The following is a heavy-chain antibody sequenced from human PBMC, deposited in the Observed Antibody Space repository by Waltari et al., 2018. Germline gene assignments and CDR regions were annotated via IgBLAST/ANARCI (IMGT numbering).Heavy chain of an antibody. Sequence: EVQLVESGGGLVQPGGSLRLSCAASGFTVSRNYMSWVRQAPGKGLEWVSVIYSGGSTYYADSVKGRFTISRDNSKNTLYLQMNSLRAEDTAVYYCATHAYYYDSSGYYPGGFDYWGQGTLVTVSS. V-gene: IGHV3-66*02. J-gene: IGHJ4*02. D-gene: IGHD3-22*01. CDR1: GFTVSRNY. CDR2: IYSGGST. CDR3: ATHAYYYDSSGYYPGGFDY.